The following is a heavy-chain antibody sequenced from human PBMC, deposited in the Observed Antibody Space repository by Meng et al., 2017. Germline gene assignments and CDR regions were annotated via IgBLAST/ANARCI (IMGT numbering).Heavy chain of an antibody. D-gene: IGHD3-10*01. CDR2: IKQDGSEK. J-gene: IGHJ3*02. CDR1: GFTFDDYG. Sequence: GESLKISCAASGFTFDDYGMSWVRQAPGKGLEWVANIKQDGSEKYYVDSVKGRFTISRDNAKNSLYLQMNSLRAEDTAVYYCASYHPMGAFDIWGQGTMVTVSS. CDR3: ASYHPMGAFDI. V-gene: IGHV3-7*01.